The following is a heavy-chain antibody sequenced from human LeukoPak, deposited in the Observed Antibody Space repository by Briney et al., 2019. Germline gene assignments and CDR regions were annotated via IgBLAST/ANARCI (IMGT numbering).Heavy chain of an antibody. Sequence: SETLSLTCTVSGGSISSYYWSWIRQPPGKGLEWIGRIYTTGSTNYNPSLKSRVTISVDTSKNQFSLKLSSVTAADTAVYYCARAWNDNQDSYYYYYMDVWGKGTTVTVSS. CDR2: IYTTGST. CDR1: GGSISSYY. V-gene: IGHV4-4*07. D-gene: IGHD1-1*01. CDR3: ARAWNDNQDSYYYYYMDV. J-gene: IGHJ6*03.